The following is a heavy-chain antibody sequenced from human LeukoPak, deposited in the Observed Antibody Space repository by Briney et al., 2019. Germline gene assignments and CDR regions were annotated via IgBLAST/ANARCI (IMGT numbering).Heavy chain of an antibody. CDR2: ISGSGGST. CDR1: GFTFSSYA. CDR3: AKDPTDYYDSSGYCPYFDY. J-gene: IGHJ4*02. Sequence: PGGSLRLSCAASGFTFSSYAMSWVRQAPGKRLEWFSAISGSGGSTYYADSVKGRFTISRDNSKNTLYLQMNSLRAEDTAVYYCAKDPTDYYDSSGYCPYFDYWGQGTLVTVSS. V-gene: IGHV3-23*01. D-gene: IGHD3-22*01.